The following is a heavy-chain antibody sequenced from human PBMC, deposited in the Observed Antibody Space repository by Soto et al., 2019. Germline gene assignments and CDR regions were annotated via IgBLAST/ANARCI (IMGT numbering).Heavy chain of an antibody. CDR3: ARGEGQLVRDYYYYMDV. D-gene: IGHD6-6*01. Sequence: SETLSLTCTVSGGSISSYYWSWIRQPPGKGLEWIWYIYYSGSTNYNPSLKSRVTISVDTSKNQFSLKLSSVTAADTAVYYCARGEGQLVRDYYYYMDVWGKGTTVTVSS. V-gene: IGHV4-59*01. J-gene: IGHJ6*03. CDR1: GGSISSYY. CDR2: IYYSGST.